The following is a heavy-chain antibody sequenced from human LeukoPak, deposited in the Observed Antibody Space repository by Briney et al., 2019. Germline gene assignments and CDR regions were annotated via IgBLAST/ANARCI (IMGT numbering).Heavy chain of an antibody. CDR2: IKQDGSDK. D-gene: IGHD1-1*01. J-gene: IGHJ3*02. CDR1: GFTFSYYW. V-gene: IGHV3-7*01. Sequence: GGSLRLSCAASGFTFSYYWMSWVRQAPGKGLEWVANIKQDGSDKYYVDSVKGRFTISRDNAKNSLYLQMNSLSAEDTAMYYCTRDLTNWNDATFDICGQGTMVTVSS. CDR3: TRDLTNWNDATFDI.